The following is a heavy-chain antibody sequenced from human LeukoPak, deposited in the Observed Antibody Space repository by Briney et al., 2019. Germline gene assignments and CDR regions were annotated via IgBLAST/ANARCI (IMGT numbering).Heavy chain of an antibody. Sequence: GGSLRLSCAASGFTFSDYYMSWIRQAPGKGLEWVSYISSSNSYTNYADSVKGRFTISRDNAKNSLYLQMNSLRAEDTAVYYCAREEMATPHDAFDIWGHGTMVTVSS. CDR3: AREEMATPHDAFDI. J-gene: IGHJ3*02. V-gene: IGHV3-11*05. CDR2: ISSSNSYT. CDR1: GFTFSDYY. D-gene: IGHD5-24*01.